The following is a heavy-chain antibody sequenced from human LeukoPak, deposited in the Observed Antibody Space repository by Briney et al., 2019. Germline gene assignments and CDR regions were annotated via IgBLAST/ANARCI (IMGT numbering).Heavy chain of an antibody. J-gene: IGHJ4*02. CDR2: TYYRSKWYT. V-gene: IGHV6-1*01. CDR3: ARSTGPIDY. CDR1: GDSVSTNSAA. D-gene: IGHD1-1*01. Sequence: SQTLSLTCAISGDSVSTNSAAWNWIRQSPSRGLEWLGRTYYRSKWYTYYAASVKSRIAINRDTSKNQFSLQLNSVTPEDTAVYYCARSTGPIDYWGQGTLVTVSS.